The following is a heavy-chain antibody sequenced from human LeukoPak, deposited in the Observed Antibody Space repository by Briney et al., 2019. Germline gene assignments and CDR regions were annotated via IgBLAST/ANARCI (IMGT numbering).Heavy chain of an antibody. CDR1: GFTFDDYA. Sequence: GGSLRLSCAASGFTFDDYAMHWVRQAPGKGLEWVSGISWNSGSIGYADSVKGRFTISRDNAKNSLYLQMNSLRAEDTAVYYCAKDRTATVPTDYWGQGTLVTVSS. D-gene: IGHD4-17*01. V-gene: IGHV3-9*01. CDR3: AKDRTATVPTDY. CDR2: ISWNSGSI. J-gene: IGHJ4*02.